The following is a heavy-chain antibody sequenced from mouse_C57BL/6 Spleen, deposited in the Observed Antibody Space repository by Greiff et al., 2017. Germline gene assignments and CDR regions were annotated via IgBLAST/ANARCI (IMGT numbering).Heavy chain of an antibody. Sequence: VQLQQSGPELVKPGASVKISCKASGYTFTDYYMNWVKQSHGKSLEWIGDINPNNGGTSYNQKFKGKATLTVDKSSSTAYMELRSLTSEDSAVYYCARWGYGSSYVGYAMDYWGQGTSVTVSS. CDR3: ARWGYGSSYVGYAMDY. D-gene: IGHD1-1*01. CDR2: INPNNGGT. V-gene: IGHV1-26*01. J-gene: IGHJ4*01. CDR1: GYTFTDYY.